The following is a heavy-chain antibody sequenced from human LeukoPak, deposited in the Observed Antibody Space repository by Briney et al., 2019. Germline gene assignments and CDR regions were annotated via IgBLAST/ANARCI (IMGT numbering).Heavy chain of an antibody. Sequence: GGSLRLSCATSGMTFSNYWMSWVRQAPGKGLEWVANIRQDGNEKYYVDSVKGRFTVSRDNSKNTLYLQMNNLRAEDTAVYYCAKLGINYYYMDVWGKGTTVTISS. D-gene: IGHD7-27*01. V-gene: IGHV3-7*01. CDR1: GMTFSNYW. J-gene: IGHJ6*03. CDR3: AKLGINYYYMDV. CDR2: IRQDGNEK.